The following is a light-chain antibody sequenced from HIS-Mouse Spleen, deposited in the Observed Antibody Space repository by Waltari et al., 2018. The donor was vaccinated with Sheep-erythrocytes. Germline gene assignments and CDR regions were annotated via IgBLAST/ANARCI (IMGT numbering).Light chain of an antibody. J-gene: IGLJ1*01. V-gene: IGLV2-11*01. CDR2: DVS. Sequence: QSALPQPRLVSGSPVQSVTISSPVTSCDVGANTSISWYHQHPGNAPKLMNYDVSKRPSGVPDRFSGSKSGNTASLTISGLQAEDEADYYCCSYAGSYNHVFATGTKVTVL. CDR3: CSYAGSYNHV. CDR1: SCDVGANTS.